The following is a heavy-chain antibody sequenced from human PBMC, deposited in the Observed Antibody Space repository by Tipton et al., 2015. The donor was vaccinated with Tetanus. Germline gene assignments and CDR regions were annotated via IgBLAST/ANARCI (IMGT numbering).Heavy chain of an antibody. CDR2: VYYNGNT. CDR3: AREVPAAGHFDS. CDR1: GGSVRSGSYY. V-gene: IGHV4-61*01. J-gene: IGHJ4*02. D-gene: IGHD2-2*01. Sequence: TLSLTCTVSGGSVRSGSYYWNWIRQPPGKGLEWIGYVYYNGNTHYNPALKSRVTISVDTFKNQFSLKLSSVTAADTAIYYCAREVPAAGHFDSWGQGTLVTVSS.